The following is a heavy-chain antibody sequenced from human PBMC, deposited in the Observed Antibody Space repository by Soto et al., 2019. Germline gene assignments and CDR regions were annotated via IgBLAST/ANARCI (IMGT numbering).Heavy chain of an antibody. D-gene: IGHD5-12*01. CDR1: GGSIRSYC. V-gene: IGHV4-59*04. J-gene: IGHJ4*02. CDR2: IYYSGST. Sequence: TSETLSLTCTVSGGSIRSYCWTWIRQPPGEGLEWIGCIYYSGSTYYNPSLKSRVTISVDTSKNQFSLKLSSVTAADTAVYYCASIYSGYDSLDYWGQGTLVTVSS. CDR3: ASIYSGYDSLDY.